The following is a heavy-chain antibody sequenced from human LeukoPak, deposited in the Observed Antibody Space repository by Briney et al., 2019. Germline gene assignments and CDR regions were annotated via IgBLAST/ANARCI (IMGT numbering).Heavy chain of an antibody. Sequence: GSLRLSCAASGFSFSRAWMSWVRQAPGKGLEWVGRIKSKSDGGTTDYAAPVKGRFTISRDDSKNTLCLQVNSLKIEDTAVYYCTTVTLRPVGLWGQGTLVTVSS. D-gene: IGHD3-10*01. J-gene: IGHJ4*02. CDR2: IKSKSDGGTT. V-gene: IGHV3-15*05. CDR3: TTVTLRPVGL. CDR1: GFSFSRAW.